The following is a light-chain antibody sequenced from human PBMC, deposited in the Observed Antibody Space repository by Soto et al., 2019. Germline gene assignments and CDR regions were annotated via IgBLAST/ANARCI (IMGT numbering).Light chain of an antibody. CDR1: QRISTW. CDR2: KAS. CDR3: QQYNNWYT. Sequence: DIQMTQSPSTLSASVGDRVTITCRASQRISTWLAWYQQKPGKAPKLLIYKASNLESGVPSRFSGSGSGTEFTLTISSLQPDDFAIYYCQQYNNWYTFGQGTKLEIK. J-gene: IGKJ2*01. V-gene: IGKV1-5*03.